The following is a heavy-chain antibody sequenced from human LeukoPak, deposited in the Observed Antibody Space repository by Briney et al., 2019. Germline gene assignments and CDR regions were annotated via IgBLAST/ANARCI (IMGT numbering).Heavy chain of an antibody. Sequence: AGGSLRLSCAASGFTFSSYAMHWVRQAPGKGLEWVAVISYDGSNKYYADSVKGRFTISRDNSKNTLYLQMNSLRAEDTAVYYCARVGGYFDWLLYEDWFDPWGQGTLVTVSS. CDR2: ISYDGSNK. CDR3: ARVGGYFDWLLYEDWFDP. D-gene: IGHD3-9*01. V-gene: IGHV3-30*04. J-gene: IGHJ5*02. CDR1: GFTFSSYA.